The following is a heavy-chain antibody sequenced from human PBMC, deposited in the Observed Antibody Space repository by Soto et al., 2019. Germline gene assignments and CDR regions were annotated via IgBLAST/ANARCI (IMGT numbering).Heavy chain of an antibody. J-gene: IGHJ4*02. CDR2: IYHSGST. CDR3: AGSAFYQSPTDFDY. V-gene: IGHV4-38-2*01. CDR1: GFSLRSGYY. D-gene: IGHD3-3*01. Sequence: SETLSLTCGVSGFSLRSGYYWGWIRQPPGKGLEWIGSIYHSGSTSYNPSLKSRVTISVDTSKNQLSLKLTSVTAADTAVYYCAGSAFYQSPTDFDYWGQGTLVTVS.